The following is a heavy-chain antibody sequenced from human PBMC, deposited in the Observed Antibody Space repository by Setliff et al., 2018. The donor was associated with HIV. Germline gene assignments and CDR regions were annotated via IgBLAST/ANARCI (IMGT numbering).Heavy chain of an antibody. Sequence: SETLSLTCTVSGGSISSYYWTWIRQPPGKGLEWIAYIYSSGTTNYNPSLRSRATISLDTSKNQFSLKLSSVTAADTAVYYCARGVTIFGVVTRHNYYMDVWGKGTTVTVSS. CDR2: IYSSGTT. CDR1: GGSISSYY. J-gene: IGHJ6*03. CDR3: ARGVTIFGVVTRHNYYMDV. D-gene: IGHD3-3*01. V-gene: IGHV4-59*01.